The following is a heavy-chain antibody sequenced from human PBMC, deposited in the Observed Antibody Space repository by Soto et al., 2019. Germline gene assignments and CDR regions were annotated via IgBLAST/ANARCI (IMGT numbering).Heavy chain of an antibody. J-gene: IGHJ3*02. D-gene: IGHD4-17*01. Sequence: QVQLQQWGAGLLKPSETLSLTCAVYGGSFSGYYWSWIRQPPGKGLEWIGEINLSGSTNYNPSLKSRVTISVDTSKNQFSLKLSSVTAADTAVYYCARFSRTTVPYAPRAFDIWGQGTMVTVSS. CDR3: ARFSRTTVPYAPRAFDI. CDR2: INLSGST. V-gene: IGHV4-34*01. CDR1: GGSFSGYY.